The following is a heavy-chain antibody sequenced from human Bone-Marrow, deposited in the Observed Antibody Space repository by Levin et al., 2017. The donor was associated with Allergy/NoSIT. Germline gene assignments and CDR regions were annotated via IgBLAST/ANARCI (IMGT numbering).Heavy chain of an antibody. CDR2: IIPILGVA. D-gene: IGHD1-1*01. CDR3: ARGAQRRGRWFEP. V-gene: IGHV1-69*02. J-gene: IGHJ5*02. CDR1: GGTFSSYT. Sequence: SVKVSCKASGGTFSSYTFSWVRQAPGQGLEWMGKIIPILGVAKYAQKFQGRVTISADKSATTTYMELSSLRSEDTAVYYCARGAQRRGRWFEPWGQGTLVTVSS.